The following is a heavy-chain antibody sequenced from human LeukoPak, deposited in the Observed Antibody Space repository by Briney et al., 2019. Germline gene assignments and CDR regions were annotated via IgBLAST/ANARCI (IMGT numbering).Heavy chain of an antibody. J-gene: IGHJ5*02. D-gene: IGHD2-2*01. CDR1: GGSISSGDYY. V-gene: IGHV4-30-4*01. Sequence: SETLSLTCTVSGGSISSGDYYWSWIRQPPGKGLEWIGYIYYSGSTYYNPSLKSRVTISVDTSKNQFSLKLSSVTAADTAVYYCAGRTYQLNLFDPWGQGTLVTVSS. CDR3: AGRTYQLNLFDP. CDR2: IYYSGST.